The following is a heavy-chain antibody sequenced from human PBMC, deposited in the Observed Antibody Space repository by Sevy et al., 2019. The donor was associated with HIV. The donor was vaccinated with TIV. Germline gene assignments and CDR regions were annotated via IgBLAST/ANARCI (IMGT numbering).Heavy chain of an antibody. CDR3: ARCPGHYSIDY. V-gene: IGHV3-48*02. Sequence: GGSLRLSCAAPGFTFNTYSLIWVRQTPGKGLEWLSFIGTAAGVTYYADSVKGRFTISRDNARNSLYLQMNSLRDEDTAVYYCARCPGHYSIDYWGQGTLVTVSS. D-gene: IGHD2-21*01. CDR1: GFTFNTYS. CDR2: IGTAAGVT. J-gene: IGHJ4*02.